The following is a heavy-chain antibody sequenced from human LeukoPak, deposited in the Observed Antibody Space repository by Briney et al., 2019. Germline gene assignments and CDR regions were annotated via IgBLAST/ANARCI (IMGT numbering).Heavy chain of an antibody. J-gene: IGHJ4*02. CDR1: GYTFTSYG. Sequence: ASVKVSCKASGYTFTSYGISWVRQAPGQGLEWMGWINPNSGGTNSAQKFQGRVTMTRDTSISAAYMELSRLRFDDTAMYYCARGLSGRFGEPIDYWGQGTLVTVSS. V-gene: IGHV1-2*02. D-gene: IGHD3-10*01. CDR3: ARGLSGRFGEPIDY. CDR2: INPNSGGT.